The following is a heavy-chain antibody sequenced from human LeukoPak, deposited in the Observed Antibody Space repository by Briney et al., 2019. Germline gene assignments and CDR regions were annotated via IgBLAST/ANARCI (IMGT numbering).Heavy chain of an antibody. J-gene: IGHJ4*02. V-gene: IGHV3-30-3*01. CDR2: ISYDGSNK. Sequence: PGGSLRLSCAASGFTFSSYAMHWVRQAPGKGLEWVAVISYDGSNKYYADSVKGRFTISRDNSKNTLYLQMNSLRAEDTAVYYCARAWVAARPMDYWGQGTLVTVSS. CDR1: GFTFSSYA. D-gene: IGHD6-6*01. CDR3: ARAWVAARPMDY.